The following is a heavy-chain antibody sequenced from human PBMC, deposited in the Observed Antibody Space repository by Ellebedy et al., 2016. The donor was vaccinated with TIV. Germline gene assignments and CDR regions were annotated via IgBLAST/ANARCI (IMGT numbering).Heavy chain of an antibody. Sequence: KVSCKASGYRFSSEWIGWVRQMPGKGVEWMGLSFPGDSATRYSPSFEGQVTMSADKSSSTAYLQWRSLKASDTAMYFCARQRGTGDSPLMIDHFDLWGQGTLVTVSS. CDR3: ARQRGTGDSPLMIDHFDL. D-gene: IGHD2-21*02. V-gene: IGHV5-51*01. J-gene: IGHJ4*02. CDR2: SFPGDSAT. CDR1: GYRFSSEW.